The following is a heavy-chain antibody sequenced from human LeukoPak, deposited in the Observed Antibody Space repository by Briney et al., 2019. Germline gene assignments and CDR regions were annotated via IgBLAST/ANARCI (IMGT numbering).Heavy chain of an antibody. D-gene: IGHD3-9*01. J-gene: IGHJ5*02. CDR3: ARGPVDWHNWFDP. Sequence: SVKVSCKASGGTFSSYAISWVRQAPGQGLEWMGRIIPIFGTANYAQKFQGRVTITTDKSTSTAYMELSSLRSEDTAVYYCARGPVDWHNWFDPWGQGTLVTVSS. V-gene: IGHV1-69*05. CDR2: IIPIFGTA. CDR1: GGTFSSYA.